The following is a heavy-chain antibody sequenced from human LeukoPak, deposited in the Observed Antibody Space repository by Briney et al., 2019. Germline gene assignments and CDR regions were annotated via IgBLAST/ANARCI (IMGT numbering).Heavy chain of an antibody. V-gene: IGHV1-2*02. J-gene: IGHJ4*02. Sequence: ALLKVSCKASGYTFTDYYMHWVRQAPGQGLEWMGWINPNSGGTNYAQKFQGRATMTRDTSISTAYMELSRLRSDDTAVYYCAREGPIVGATHLVDYWGQGTLVTVSS. CDR3: AREGPIVGATHLVDY. CDR1: GYTFTDYY. CDR2: INPNSGGT. D-gene: IGHD1-26*01.